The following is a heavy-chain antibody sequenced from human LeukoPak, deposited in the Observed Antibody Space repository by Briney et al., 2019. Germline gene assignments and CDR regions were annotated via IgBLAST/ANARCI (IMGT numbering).Heavy chain of an antibody. D-gene: IGHD1-26*01. CDR2: ISGSGGST. Sequence: PGGSLRLSCAASGFTFSSYAMSWVRQAPGKGLEWVSGISGSGGSTYYADSVKGRFTISRDDSENTLYLQMNSLRGEDTAVYYCAKAVSGSYSFDYWGQGTLVTVSS. J-gene: IGHJ4*02. CDR3: AKAVSGSYSFDY. V-gene: IGHV3-23*01. CDR1: GFTFSSYA.